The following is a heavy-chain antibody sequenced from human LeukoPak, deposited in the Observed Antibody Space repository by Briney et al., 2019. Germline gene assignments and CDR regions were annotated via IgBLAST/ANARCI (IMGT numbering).Heavy chain of an antibody. J-gene: IGHJ5*02. CDR2: ISAYNGNT. V-gene: IGHV1-18*01. Sequence: ASVEVSCKASGYTFTSYGISWVRQAPGQGLEWMGWISAYNGNTNYAQKLQGRVTMTTDTSTSTAYMELRSLRSDDTAVYYCASTPYYYGSGSYPRHNWYDPWGQGTLVTVSS. CDR3: ASTPYYYGSGSYPRHNWYDP. D-gene: IGHD3-10*01. CDR1: GYTFTSYG.